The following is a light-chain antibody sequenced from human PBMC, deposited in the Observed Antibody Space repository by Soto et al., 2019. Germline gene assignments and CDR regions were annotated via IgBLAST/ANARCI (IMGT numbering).Light chain of an antibody. J-gene: IGKJ3*01. CDR2: GAS. CDR3: QQRSKWPFT. Sequence: EVGLTQSPVTVSVSPGARATLSCRASQSVSSYLAWYQQKPGQAPRLLIYGASNSATGIPARFSGSGSGTDFTLTIISLEPGDFAVYYCQQRSKWPFTFGPGTKVDIK. V-gene: IGKV3-11*01. CDR1: QSVSSY.